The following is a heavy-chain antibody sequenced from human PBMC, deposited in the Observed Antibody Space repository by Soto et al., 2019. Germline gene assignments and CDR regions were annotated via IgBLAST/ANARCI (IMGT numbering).Heavy chain of an antibody. D-gene: IGHD3-10*01. CDR3: AKDRGGGSGSYSYNDAFDI. Sequence: QVQLVASGGGVVQPGRSLRLSCAASGFTFSSYGMHWVRQAPGKGLEWVAVISYDGSNKYYADSVKGRFTISRDNSKNTLYLQMNSLRAEDTAVYYCAKDRGGGSGSYSYNDAFDIWGQGTMVTVSS. CDR2: ISYDGSNK. CDR1: GFTFSSYG. J-gene: IGHJ3*02. V-gene: IGHV3-30*18.